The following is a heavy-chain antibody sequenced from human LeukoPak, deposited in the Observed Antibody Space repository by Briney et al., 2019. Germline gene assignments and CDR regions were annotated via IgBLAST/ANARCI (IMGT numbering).Heavy chain of an antibody. V-gene: IGHV1-18*01. CDR1: GYTFTSYA. J-gene: IGHJ4*02. CDR3: ARDHYHKIHSVMVTAPDY. Sequence: ASVKVSCKASGYTFTSYAITWVRQAPGQGLEWMGWISAYNGNTNYAQNLQGRVTMTTDTSTSTAYMELSSLRSEDTAVYYCARDHYHKIHSVMVTAPDYWGQGTLVIVSS. CDR2: ISAYNGNT. D-gene: IGHD2-21*02.